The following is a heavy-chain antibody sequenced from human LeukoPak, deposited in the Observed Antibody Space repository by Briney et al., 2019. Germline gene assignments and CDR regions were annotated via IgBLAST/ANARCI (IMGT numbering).Heavy chain of an antibody. J-gene: IGHJ3*02. V-gene: IGHV3-48*02. Sequence: GGSLRLSCAASGFTFSSYSMNWVRQAPGKGLEWVSYISSSSSTIYYAGSVKGRFTISRDNAKNSLYLQMNNLRDEDTAVYYCARPGNDAFDIWGQGTMVTVSS. CDR1: GFTFSSYS. CDR2: ISSSSSTI. CDR3: ARPGNDAFDI.